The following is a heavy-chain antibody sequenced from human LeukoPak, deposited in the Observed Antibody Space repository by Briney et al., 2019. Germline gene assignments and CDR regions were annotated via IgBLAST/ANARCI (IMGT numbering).Heavy chain of an antibody. Sequence: SVKVSCKASGGTFSSYAISWVRQAPGQGLEWMGRIIPIFGTANYAQKFQGRVTITTDESTSTAYMGLSSLRSEETAVYYCARNEVVVTLGAFDIWGQGTMVTVSS. D-gene: IGHD2-21*01. CDR3: ARNEVVVTLGAFDI. CDR2: IIPIFGTA. V-gene: IGHV1-69*05. J-gene: IGHJ3*02. CDR1: GGTFSSYA.